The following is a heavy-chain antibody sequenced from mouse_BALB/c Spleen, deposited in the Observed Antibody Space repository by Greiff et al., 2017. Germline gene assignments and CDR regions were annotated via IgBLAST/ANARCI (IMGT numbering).Heavy chain of an antibody. Sequence: EVQLVESGGGLVKPGGSLKLSCAASGFTFSSYAMSWVRQTPEKRLEWVASISSGGSTYYPDSVKGRFTISRDNARNILYLQMSSLRSEDTAMYYCARGHDGAFDYWGQGTTLTVSS. CDR3: ARGHDGAFDY. J-gene: IGHJ2*01. CDR1: GFTFSSYA. CDR2: ISSGGST. V-gene: IGHV5-6-5*01. D-gene: IGHD2-3*01.